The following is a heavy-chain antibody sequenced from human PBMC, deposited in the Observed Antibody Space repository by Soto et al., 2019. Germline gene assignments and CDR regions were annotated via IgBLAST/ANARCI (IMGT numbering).Heavy chain of an antibody. CDR3: ASDQFSSSSPYHYYGMAV. J-gene: IGHJ6*02. CDR2: ISSSGSTI. V-gene: IGHV3-48*03. CDR1: GFTFSSYE. Sequence: LGGSLRLSCAASGFTFSSYEMNWVRQAPGKGLEWVSYISSSGSTIYYADSVKGRFTISRDNAKNSLYLQMNSLRAEDTAVYYCASDQFSSSSPYHYYGMAVWGQGTTVIGSS. D-gene: IGHD6-6*01.